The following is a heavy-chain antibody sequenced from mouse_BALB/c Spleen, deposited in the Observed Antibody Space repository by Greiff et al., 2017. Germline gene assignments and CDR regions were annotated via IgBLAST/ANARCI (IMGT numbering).Heavy chain of an antibody. CDR1: GFTFTDYY. CDR3: ARDGYYFDY. Sequence: EVHLVESGGGLVQPGGSLRLSCATSGFTFTDYYMSWVRQPPGKALEWLGFIRNKANGYTTEYSASVKGRFTISRDNSQSILYLQMNTLRAEDSATYCCARDGYYFDYWGQGTTLTVSS. CDR2: IRNKANGYTT. V-gene: IGHV7-3*02. J-gene: IGHJ2*01.